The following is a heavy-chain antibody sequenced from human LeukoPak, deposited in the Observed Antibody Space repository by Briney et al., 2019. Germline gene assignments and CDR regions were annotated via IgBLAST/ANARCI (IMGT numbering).Heavy chain of an antibody. CDR2: IYPSGSA. Sequence: PSETLSLTCAVSGGSISSRGYYWTWLRQSAGKGLEWIGRIYPSGSANYNPSFKSRVTISLDASKNQFSLKLSSVTAADTALYYCAREPAAGSGNYWGQGTLVTVSS. D-gene: IGHD3-10*01. V-gene: IGHV4-61*02. CDR3: AREPAAGSGNY. CDR1: GGSISSRGYY. J-gene: IGHJ4*02.